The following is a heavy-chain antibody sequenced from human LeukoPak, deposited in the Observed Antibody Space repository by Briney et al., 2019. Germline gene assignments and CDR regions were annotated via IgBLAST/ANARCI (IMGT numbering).Heavy chain of an antibody. J-gene: IGHJ4*02. CDR3: AKGGKTIMCPTSCYDY. CDR1: GFTFSSYA. Sequence: GGSLRLSCAASGFTFSSYAMSWVRQAPGEGLEWVSAISGSGGSTYYADSVKGRFTISRDNSKNTLYLQMNSLRAEDTAVYYCAKGGKTIMCPTSCYDYWGQGTLVTVSS. CDR2: ISGSGGST. D-gene: IGHD2-2*01. V-gene: IGHV3-23*01.